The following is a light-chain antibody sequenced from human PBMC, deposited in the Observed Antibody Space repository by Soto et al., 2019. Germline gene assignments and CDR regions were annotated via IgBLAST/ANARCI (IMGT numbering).Light chain of an antibody. Sequence: HMTEAPSTLRXXXGXXXTXXXRASQSISNWLAWYQQKPGTAPKLLIYHASTLESGVPSRFSGSASGTEFTLTISSLQPDDFATYYCQQYNSYWTFGQGTKVDIK. J-gene: IGKJ1*01. CDR2: HAS. V-gene: IGKV1-5*01. CDR3: QQYNSYWT. CDR1: QSISNW.